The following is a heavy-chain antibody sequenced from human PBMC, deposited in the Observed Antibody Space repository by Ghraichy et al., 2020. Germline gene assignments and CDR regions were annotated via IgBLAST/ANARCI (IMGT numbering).Heavy chain of an antibody. CDR2: ISGSGGST. Sequence: GGSLRLSCAASGFTFSSYAMSWVRQAPGKGLEWVSAISGSGGSTYYADSVKGRFTISRDNSKNTLYLQMNSLRAEDTAVYYCAKGHGSSYYYDSSGYRSYFDYWGQGTLVTVSS. CDR3: AKGHGSSYYYDSSGYRSYFDY. V-gene: IGHV3-23*01. CDR1: GFTFSSYA. J-gene: IGHJ4*02. D-gene: IGHD3-22*01.